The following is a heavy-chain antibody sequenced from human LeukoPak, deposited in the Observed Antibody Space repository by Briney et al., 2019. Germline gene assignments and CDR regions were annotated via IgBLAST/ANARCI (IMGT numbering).Heavy chain of an antibody. CDR1: GFTFSSYG. V-gene: IGHV3-30*02. CDR2: IRYDGSNK. D-gene: IGHD6-13*01. Sequence: GGSLRPSCAASGFTFSSYGMHWVRQAPGKGLEWVAFIRYDGSNKYYADSVKGRFTISRDNSKNTLYLQMNSLRAEDTAVYYCAKDLIAAAGTNLDYWGQGTLVTVSS. CDR3: AKDLIAAAGTNLDY. J-gene: IGHJ4*01.